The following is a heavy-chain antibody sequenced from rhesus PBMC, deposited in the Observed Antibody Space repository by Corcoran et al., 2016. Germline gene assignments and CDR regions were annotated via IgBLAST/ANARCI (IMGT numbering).Heavy chain of an antibody. CDR1: GASISSNW. J-gene: IGHJ4*01. CDR2: IDGNSGRT. Sequence: QVQLQESGPGLVKPSETLSLTCTVSGASISSNWLTWIRQPPGKGLEWIGDIDGNSGRTNYNPSLKGRVTISKDASKNHFSLKLSSVTAADTAVYYCAREKDDYWGQGVLVTVSS. CDR3: AREKDDY. V-gene: IGHV4-80*01.